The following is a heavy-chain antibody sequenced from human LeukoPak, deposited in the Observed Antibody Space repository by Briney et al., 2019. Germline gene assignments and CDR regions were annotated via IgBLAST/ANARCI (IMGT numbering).Heavy chain of an antibody. J-gene: IGHJ4*02. CDR1: GFNFRRYN. D-gene: IGHD3-3*01. Sequence: GGSLRLSCITSGFNFRRYNMAWVRQAPGKGLEWLATFAWDESAIEYADSVRGRFTISRDNAKNSVHLQMTGLRAEDTAVYFCVAEFWYRFDYWGQGLLVTVSS. CDR2: FAWDESAI. V-gene: IGHV3-7*01. CDR3: VAEFWYRFDY.